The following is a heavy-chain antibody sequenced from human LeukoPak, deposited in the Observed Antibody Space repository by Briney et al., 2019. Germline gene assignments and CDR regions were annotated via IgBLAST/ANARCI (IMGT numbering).Heavy chain of an antibody. CDR3: ARDLAKTMIVVIIKGLAY. D-gene: IGHD3-22*01. CDR2: INPNSGGT. CDR1: GYTFTGYY. J-gene: IGHJ4*02. V-gene: IGHV1-2*02. Sequence: ASVKVSCKASGYTFTGYYMHWVRQAPGQGLEWMGWINPNSGGTNYAQKFQGRVTMTRDTSISTAYMELSRLRSDDTAVYYCARDLAKTMIVVIIKGLAYWGQGTLVTVSS.